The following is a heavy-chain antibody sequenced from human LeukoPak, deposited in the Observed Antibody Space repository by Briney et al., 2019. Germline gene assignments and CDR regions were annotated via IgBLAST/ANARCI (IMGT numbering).Heavy chain of an antibody. D-gene: IGHD3-10*01. CDR3: ARGPPYGSGSYYSV. CDR1: GGSINSGSYY. J-gene: IGHJ4*02. Sequence: SETLSLTCTVSGGSINSGSYYWSWIRQHPGKGLEWIGYIYHSGSTYYNPSLKSRVTISVDTSKNQFSLKLSSVTAADTAAFYCARGPPYGSGSYYSVWGQGTLVTVSS. CDR2: IYHSGST. V-gene: IGHV4-31*03.